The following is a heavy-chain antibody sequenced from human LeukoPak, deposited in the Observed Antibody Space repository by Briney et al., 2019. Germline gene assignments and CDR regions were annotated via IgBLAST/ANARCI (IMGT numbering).Heavy chain of an antibody. CDR2: IKSKTDGGTT. CDR1: GFTFSNAW. V-gene: IGHV3-15*01. D-gene: IGHD1-26*01. Sequence: GGSLRLSCAASGFTFSNAWMSWVRQAPGKGLEWVGRIKSKTDGGTTDYAAPVKGRFTISRDDSKNTLYLQMNSLKTEDTAVYYCTTDSWELRSVDYWGQGTLVTVSS. J-gene: IGHJ4*02. CDR3: TTDSWELRSVDY.